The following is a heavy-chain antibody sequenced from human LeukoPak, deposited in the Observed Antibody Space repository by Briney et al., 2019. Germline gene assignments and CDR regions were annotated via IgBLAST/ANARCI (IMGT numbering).Heavy chain of an antibody. CDR1: GFTFSSYS. V-gene: IGHV3-48*01. CDR3: ARDKVYSSGWYVGEGVAFDY. J-gene: IGHJ4*02. D-gene: IGHD6-19*01. Sequence: GGSLRLSCAASGFTFSSYSMNWVRQAPGKGLEWVSYISSSSSTTYYADSVKGRFTISRDNAKNSLYLQMNSLRAEDTAVYYCARDKVYSSGWYVGEGVAFDYWGQGTLVTVSS. CDR2: ISSSSSTT.